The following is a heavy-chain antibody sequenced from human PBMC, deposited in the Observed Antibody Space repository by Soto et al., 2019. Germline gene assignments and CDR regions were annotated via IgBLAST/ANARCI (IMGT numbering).Heavy chain of an antibody. V-gene: IGHV3-30*18. CDR3: AKKVGRYFDWASELDY. CDR2: ISYDGSNK. CDR1: GFTFSSYG. D-gene: IGHD3-9*01. Sequence: QVQLVKSGGGVIQPGRSLRLSCAASGFTFSSYGMHWVRQAPGKGLEWVAVISYDGSNKYYADSVKGRFTISRDNSKNTLYLQMNSLRAEDTAVYYCAKKVGRYFDWASELDYWGQGTLVTVSS. J-gene: IGHJ4*02.